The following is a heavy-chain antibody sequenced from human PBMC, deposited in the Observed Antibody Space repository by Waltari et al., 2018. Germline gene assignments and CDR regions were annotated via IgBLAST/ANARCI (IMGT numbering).Heavy chain of an antibody. Sequence: QVQLLESGGGVVRHGRSLRLSCAAAGFTGSSYGIHWVRQAPGKGLEWVAVISYDGSNKYYADSVKGRFTISRDNSKNTLYLQMNSLRAEDTAVYYCAKGEIRYFDWLFVDYWGQGTLVTVSS. CDR1: GFTGSSYG. CDR2: ISYDGSNK. D-gene: IGHD3-9*01. CDR3: AKGEIRYFDWLFVDY. J-gene: IGHJ4*02. V-gene: IGHV3-30*18.